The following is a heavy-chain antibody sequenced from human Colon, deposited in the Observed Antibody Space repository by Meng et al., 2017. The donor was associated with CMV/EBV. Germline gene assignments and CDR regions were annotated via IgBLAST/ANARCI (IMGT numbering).Heavy chain of an antibody. D-gene: IGHD3-22*01. J-gene: IGHJ4*02. CDR3: ARDWYPGDRRGSFDY. V-gene: IGHV1-2*02. CDR2: INPNSGGT. CDR1: EYTFTGYY. Sequence: QVQLVQSGAEVKKPGASVKASCKAFEYTFTGYYMHWVRQAPGQGLEWMGWINPNSGGTNYAQKFQGRVTMTRDTSITTAYMELSRLRSDDTAVYYCARDWYPGDRRGSFDYWGQGTLVTVSS.